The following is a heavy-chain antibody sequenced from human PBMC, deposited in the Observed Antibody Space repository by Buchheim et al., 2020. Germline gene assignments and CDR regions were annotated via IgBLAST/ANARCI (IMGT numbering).Heavy chain of an antibody. CDR1: GGSISSSNW. V-gene: IGHV4-4*02. CDR2: IYHSRRT. J-gene: IGHJ4*01. D-gene: IGHD3-22*01. CDR3: ATFEYYYDSTPGYFDY. Sequence: QVQLQESGPGLVKPSRTLSLTCAVSGGSISSSNWWSWVRQPPGKGLVWSGEIYHSRRTNYNHSPKSRGTISVDKSKKQHSLKLSSVTAADTAVYYCATFEYYYDSTPGYFDYWGQGTL.